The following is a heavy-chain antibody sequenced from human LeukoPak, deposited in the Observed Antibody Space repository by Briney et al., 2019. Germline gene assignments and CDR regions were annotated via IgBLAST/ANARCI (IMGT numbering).Heavy chain of an antibody. CDR1: GFTFRTYA. CDR3: ARPSSGWYLFEY. CDR2: MSGSGAST. V-gene: IGHV3-23*01. Sequence: PGGSLRLSCAASGFTFRTYAMSWVRQAPGKGLEWVSTMSGSGASTNYADSVRGRFTISGDNSKNTLYLQMNSLRAEDTAIYYCARPSSGWYLFEYWGQGTLVTVSS. D-gene: IGHD6-19*01. J-gene: IGHJ4*02.